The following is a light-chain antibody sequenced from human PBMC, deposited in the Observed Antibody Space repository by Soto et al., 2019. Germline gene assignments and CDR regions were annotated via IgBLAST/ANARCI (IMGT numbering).Light chain of an antibody. J-gene: IGKJ1*01. CDR2: AAS. CDR1: QGIGNF. CDR3: QKYDSAPWT. V-gene: IGKV1-27*01. Sequence: DIPMTQSPSSLSASIGDRVTITCRASQGIGNFLAWYQQKPGKSPKLLIYAASSLELGVPSRFSGSGSGADFTLIISGLQPEDVATYYCQKYDSAPWTFGQGTKVEIK.